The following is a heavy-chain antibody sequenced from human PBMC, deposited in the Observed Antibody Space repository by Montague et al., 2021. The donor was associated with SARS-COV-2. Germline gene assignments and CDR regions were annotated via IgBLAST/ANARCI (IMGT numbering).Heavy chain of an antibody. CDR2: ISSAGSNK. Sequence: SLRLSCAASGFSFSDYALRWVRQAPGKGLEWVAVISSAGSNKYYADSVKGRFSISRDNSKNTLYLQMNGLRLEDTAVYYCVISQYYLGSSDYYDGCSGGLDLWGQGALVTVSS. J-gene: IGHJ5*02. D-gene: IGHD3-22*01. CDR3: VISQYYLGSSDYYDGCSGGLDL. V-gene: IGHV3-30-3*01. CDR1: GFSFSDYA.